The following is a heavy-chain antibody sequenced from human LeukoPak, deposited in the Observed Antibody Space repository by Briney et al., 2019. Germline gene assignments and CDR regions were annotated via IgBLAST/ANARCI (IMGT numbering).Heavy chain of an antibody. J-gene: IGHJ4*02. D-gene: IGHD2-8*02. V-gene: IGHV3-9*01. CDR1: GFTFYDYA. Sequence: QSGVSLRLSCAAAGFTFYDYAMQWVRHAPGRGREWGSDLSCNSGTIGYADSVRGRFTISRDNAKNSLYLQMSSLRPEDTAVYYCARVDTYIYSWWDDFWGQGTLVTVSS. CDR3: ARVDTYIYSWWDDF. CDR2: LSCNSGTI.